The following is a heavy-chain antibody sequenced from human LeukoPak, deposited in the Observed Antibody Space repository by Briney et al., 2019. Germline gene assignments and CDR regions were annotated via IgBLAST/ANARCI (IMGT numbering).Heavy chain of an antibody. D-gene: IGHD3-10*01. J-gene: IGHJ4*02. CDR2: INHSGST. CDR1: GGSFSGYY. V-gene: IGHV4-34*01. Sequence: SETLSLTCAVYGGSFSGYYWSWIRQPPGKGLEWIGEINHSGSTNYNPSLKSRVTISVDTSMNQFSLKLSSVTAADTAVYYCARENYGSGSSEFDYWGQGTLVTVSS. CDR3: ARENYGSGSSEFDY.